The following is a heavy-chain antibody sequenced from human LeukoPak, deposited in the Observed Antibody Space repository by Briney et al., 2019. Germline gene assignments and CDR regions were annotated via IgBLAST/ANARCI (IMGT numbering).Heavy chain of an antibody. CDR3: AKERCSSSSCCVDY. Sequence: GGSLRLSCAASGFTFSSYAMSRVRQAPGKGLEWVSSISDSGVYTYYADSVKGRFTISRDNSKNTLCLQMNSLRAEDTAVYYCAKERCSSSSCCVDYWGQGTLVTVSS. CDR1: GFTFSSYA. D-gene: IGHD2-2*01. CDR2: ISDSGVYT. V-gene: IGHV3-23*01. J-gene: IGHJ4*02.